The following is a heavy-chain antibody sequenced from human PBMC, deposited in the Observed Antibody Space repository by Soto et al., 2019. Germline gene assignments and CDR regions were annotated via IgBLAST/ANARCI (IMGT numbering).Heavy chain of an antibody. CDR3: ARDGAVAGDSNFDY. V-gene: IGHV1-3*01. CDR2: INAGNGNT. CDR1: GYTFTSYA. Sequence: ASVKVSCKASGYTFTSYAMHGVRQAPGQRLEWMGWINAGNGNTKYSQKFQGRVTITTDTSASTAYMELSSLRSEDTAVYYCARDGAVAGDSNFDYWGQGTLVTVSS. J-gene: IGHJ4*02. D-gene: IGHD6-19*01.